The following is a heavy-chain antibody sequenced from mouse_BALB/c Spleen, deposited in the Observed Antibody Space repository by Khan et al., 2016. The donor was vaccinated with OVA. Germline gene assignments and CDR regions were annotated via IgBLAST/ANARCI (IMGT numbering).Heavy chain of an antibody. CDR2: IDPFNGGT. CDR1: GYSFTSYY. V-gene: IGHV1S135*01. CDR3: ARGAFGY. J-gene: IGHJ3*01. Sequence: VQLQQPGPELMKPGASVNISCKASGYSFTSYYIHWVRQSHGKSLEWIGYIDPFNGGTDYNQKFKGKATLTVDQSSSTAYMHLSSLTSEDSAVYYCARGAFGYWGQGTLVTVSA.